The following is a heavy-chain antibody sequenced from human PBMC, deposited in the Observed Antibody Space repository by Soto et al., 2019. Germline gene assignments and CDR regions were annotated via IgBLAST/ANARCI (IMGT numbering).Heavy chain of an antibody. CDR3: TRDLPSCGGGSCYGLDV. V-gene: IGHV4-31*03. CDR1: GGSIDSDDYY. J-gene: IGHJ6*02. D-gene: IGHD2-21*01. Sequence: SETLSLTCTVSGGSIDSDDYYWSWIRQHPAKGLEWVGYIHHSGSTYYNPSLKSRVTISLDTSKNEFSLTLRSVTAADTAVYYCTRDLPSCGGGSCYGLDVWGPGTTVTVSS. CDR2: IHHSGST.